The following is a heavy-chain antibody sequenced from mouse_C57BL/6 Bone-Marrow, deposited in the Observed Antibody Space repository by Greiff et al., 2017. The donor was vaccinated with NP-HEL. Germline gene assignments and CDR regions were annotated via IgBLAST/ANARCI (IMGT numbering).Heavy chain of an antibody. J-gene: IGHJ3*01. V-gene: IGHV1-4*01. Sequence: QVQLQQSGAELARPCASVKMSCKASGYTFTSYTMHWVNQRPGQGLEWIGYINPSSGYTKYNQKFKDKATLTADKSSSTAYMQLSSLTSEDSAVYYCARSGLLRHWGQGTLVTVSA. CDR1: GYTFTSYT. CDR2: INPSSGYT. CDR3: ARSGLLRH. D-gene: IGHD1-2*01.